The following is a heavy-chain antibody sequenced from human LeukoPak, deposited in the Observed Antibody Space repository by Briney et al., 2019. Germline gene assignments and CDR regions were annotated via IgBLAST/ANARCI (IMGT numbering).Heavy chain of an antibody. CDR2: ISWNGGGI. V-gene: IGHV3-9*01. D-gene: IGHD6-19*01. J-gene: IGHJ3*02. CDR1: GFTFEDYA. CDR3: AKVDRIAVAGGSFDI. Sequence: GSSLTLSCAASGFTFEDYAMHWARQAPGKGLEWVSGISWNGGGIGYADSVKGRFTLPRDNAKHSLYLQVNSLRAEDTALYFYAKVDRIAVAGGSFDIWGQGTMVTVSS.